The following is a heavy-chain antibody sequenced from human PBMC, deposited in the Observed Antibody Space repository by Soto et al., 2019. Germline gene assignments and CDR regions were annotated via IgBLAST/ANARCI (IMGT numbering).Heavy chain of an antibody. CDR2: INPNSGGT. J-gene: IGHJ6*02. CDR1: GYTFTGYY. Sequence: QVQLVQSGAEVKKPGASVKVSCKASGYTFTGYYMHWVRQAPGQGLEWMGWINPNSGGTNYAQKFEGRVTMTRDTSISTAYMELSRLRSDDTAVYYCARGGRGSSSYYYYGIDVWGQGTTVTVSS. D-gene: IGHD3-16*01. V-gene: IGHV1-2*02. CDR3: ARGGRGSSSYYYYGIDV.